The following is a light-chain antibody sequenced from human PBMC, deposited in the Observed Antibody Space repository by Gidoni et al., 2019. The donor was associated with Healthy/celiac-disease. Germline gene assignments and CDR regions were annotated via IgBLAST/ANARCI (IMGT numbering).Light chain of an antibody. J-gene: IGLJ1*01. CDR2: EVS. Sequence: QSALTQPASVSGSPGESITISCTGTSSDVGSYHLVSWYQQHPGKAPKLMIYEVSKRPSGVSNRFSGSKSGNTASRTISGLQAEDEADYYCCSYAGTLYVFGTGTKVTVL. CDR3: CSYAGTLYV. CDR1: SSDVGSYHL. V-gene: IGLV2-23*02.